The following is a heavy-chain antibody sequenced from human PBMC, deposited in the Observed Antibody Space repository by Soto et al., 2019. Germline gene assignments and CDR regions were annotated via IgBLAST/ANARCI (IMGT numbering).Heavy chain of an antibody. J-gene: IGHJ4*02. CDR2: ISYDGSNK. CDR1: GFPFSSYG. D-gene: IGHD2-15*01. V-gene: IGHV3-30*03. Sequence: QVQLVESGGGVVQSGTSLRLSCAASGFPFSSYGKHWVRQAPGKGLEWVAQISYDGSNKFYADSVKGRFTISRDNSKNTLYLQMSSLRAEDTAVYYCAGGQYYFDYCGQGTVVSVSS. CDR3: AGGQYYFDY.